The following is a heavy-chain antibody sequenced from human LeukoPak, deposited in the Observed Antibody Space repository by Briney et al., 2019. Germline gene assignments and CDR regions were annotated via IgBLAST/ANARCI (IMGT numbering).Heavy chain of an antibody. Sequence: SDTLSHTCCVSGGSHCDYYWTWVRPPPGKGLELIWYVYYRGSVNYNPSLKSRVTISIDASKKQISLKLISVTAADAAVYYCARADYYYGSSGYYWFDPWGQGTLVTVSS. V-gene: IGHV4-59*07. CDR2: VYYRGSV. CDR1: GGSHCDYY. CDR3: ARADYYYGSSGYYWFDP. J-gene: IGHJ5*02. D-gene: IGHD3-22*01.